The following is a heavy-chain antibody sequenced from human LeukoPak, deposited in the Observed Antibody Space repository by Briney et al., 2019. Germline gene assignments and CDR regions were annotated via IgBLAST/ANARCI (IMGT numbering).Heavy chain of an antibody. J-gene: IGHJ4*02. Sequence: SETLSLTCAVYGGSFSGYYWNWIRQPPGKGLEWIGEINHSGSTNYNPSLKSRVTISVDTSKNQFSLKLSSVTAADTAVCYCARKLNYGYILFYFDYWGQGTLVTVSS. CDR1: GGSFSGYY. V-gene: IGHV4-34*01. D-gene: IGHD4-17*01. CDR3: ARKLNYGYILFYFDY. CDR2: INHSGST.